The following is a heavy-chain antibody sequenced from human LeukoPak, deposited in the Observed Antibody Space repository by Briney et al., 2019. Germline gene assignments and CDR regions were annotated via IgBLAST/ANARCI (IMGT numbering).Heavy chain of an antibody. CDR1: GGSISSYY. CDR3: ARVPFYDSSGYGVDY. V-gene: IGHV4-59*01. J-gene: IGHJ4*02. D-gene: IGHD3-22*01. CDR2: IYYSGST. Sequence: SETLSLTCTVSGGSISSYYWSWIRQPPGKGLEWIGYIYYSGSTNYNPSLKSRVTISVDTSKNQFSLKLSSVTAADTAVYYCARVPFYDSSGYGVDYWGQGTLVAVSS.